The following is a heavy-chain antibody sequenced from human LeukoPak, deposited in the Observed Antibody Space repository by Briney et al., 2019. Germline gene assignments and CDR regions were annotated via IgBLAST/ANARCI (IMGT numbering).Heavy chain of an antibody. J-gene: IGHJ4*02. D-gene: IGHD2-15*01. CDR2: ISGSRSYT. V-gene: IGHV3-23*01. CDR3: AKRRGDCSGGRGCGDY. CDR1: GFTFSSYA. Sequence: GGSLRLSCAASGFTFSSYAMSWVRQAPGKGLEWVSAISGSRSYTYYADSVKGRFTISRDNSKNTLYQQMNSLRAEDTAVYYCAKRRGDCSGGRGCGDYWGQGTLVTVSS.